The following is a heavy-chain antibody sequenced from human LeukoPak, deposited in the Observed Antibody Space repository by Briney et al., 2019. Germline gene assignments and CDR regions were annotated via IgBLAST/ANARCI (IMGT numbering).Heavy chain of an antibody. J-gene: IGHJ4*02. CDR3: ARGQGGISAAGHYFDY. D-gene: IGHD6-13*01. CDR2: ITHSGST. Sequence: TSETLSLTCAVYGGSFSGYYWSWLRQPPGQGLEGIGQITHSGSTNYNPSLKSRVTISVDTSKNQFSLKLNSVTAADTAVYYCARGQGGISAAGHYFDYWGQGTLVTVSS. CDR1: GGSFSGYY. V-gene: IGHV4-34*01.